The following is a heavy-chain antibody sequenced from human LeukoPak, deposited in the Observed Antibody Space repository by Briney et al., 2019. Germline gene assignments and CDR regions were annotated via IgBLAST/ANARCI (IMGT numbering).Heavy chain of an antibody. D-gene: IGHD3-16*01. CDR1: GGSISSGSYY. V-gene: IGHV4-61*02. Sequence: SETLSLTCTVSGGSISSGSYYGSWIRQPAGKGLEWIGRIYTSGSTNYNPSLKSRVTISVDTSKNQFSLKLSSVTAADTAVYYCARGGLQRGGGDFDYWGQGTLVTVSS. J-gene: IGHJ4*02. CDR3: ARGGLQRGGGDFDY. CDR2: IYTSGST.